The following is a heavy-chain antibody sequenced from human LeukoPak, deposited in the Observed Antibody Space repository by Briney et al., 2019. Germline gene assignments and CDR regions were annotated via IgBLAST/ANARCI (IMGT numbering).Heavy chain of an antibody. Sequence: ASVKVSCKASGYTFTGYYMHWVRQAPGQGLEWMGWINPNSGGTNYAQNLQDRVTMTTDTSATTAYMELSSLISADTAIYFCARDHRPTYYGDYVTPDSWGQGTLVTVSS. V-gene: IGHV1-2*02. CDR2: INPNSGGT. CDR3: ARDHRPTYYGDYVTPDS. CDR1: GYTFTGYY. J-gene: IGHJ4*02. D-gene: IGHD4-17*01.